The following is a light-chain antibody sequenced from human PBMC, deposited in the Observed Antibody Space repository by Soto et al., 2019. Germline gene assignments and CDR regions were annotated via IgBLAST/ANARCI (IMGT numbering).Light chain of an antibody. CDR3: QQYNYYPLT. J-gene: IGKJ4*01. V-gene: IGKV1-5*03. CDR2: KAS. CDR1: QSISSW. Sequence: DIQMTQSPSTLSASVGDRVTITCRASQSISSWLAWYQQTPGKAPKVLIYKASSLESGVPSRFSGSGSGTEFTLTISSLQPDDFATYYCQQYNYYPLTFGGGTKVEIK.